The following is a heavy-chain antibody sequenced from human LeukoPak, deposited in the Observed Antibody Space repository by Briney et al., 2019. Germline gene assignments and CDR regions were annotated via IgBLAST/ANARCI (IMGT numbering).Heavy chain of an antibody. D-gene: IGHD2-15*01. V-gene: IGHV4-4*07. CDR2: IYTSGST. J-gene: IGHJ4*02. CDR3: ARDGPDIVVVAPLDY. Sequence: SETLSLTCTVSGGSISSYYWSWIRQPAGKGLEWIGRIYTSGSTNYNPSLKSRVTMSVDTSKNQFSLKLSSVTAADTAVYYCARDGPDIVVVAPLDYWCQGTLVTVSS. CDR1: GGSISSYY.